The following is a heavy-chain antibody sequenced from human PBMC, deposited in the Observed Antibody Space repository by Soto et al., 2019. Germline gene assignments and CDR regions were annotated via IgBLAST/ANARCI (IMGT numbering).Heavy chain of an antibody. CDR2: ISSSSSYI. V-gene: IGHV3-21*01. CDR1: GFTFSSYS. J-gene: IGHJ4*02. D-gene: IGHD3-22*01. CDR3: ARDQRGSYYYDSSGYYPLDY. Sequence: GGSLRLSCAASGFTFSSYSMNWVRQAPGKGLKWVSSISSSSSYIYYADSVKGRFTISRDNAKNSLYLQMNSLRAEDTAVYYCARDQRGSYYYDSSGYYPLDYWGQGTLVTVSS.